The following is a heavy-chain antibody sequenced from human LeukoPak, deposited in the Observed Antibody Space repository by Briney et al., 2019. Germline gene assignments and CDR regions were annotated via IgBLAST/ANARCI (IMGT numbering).Heavy chain of an antibody. V-gene: IGHV3-74*01. CDR2: INSDGSST. CDR3: AKAVTTTIFDWPYFDS. J-gene: IGHJ4*02. D-gene: IGHD3-9*01. CDR1: GFTFSSYW. Sequence: GGSLRLSCAASGFTFSSYWMHWVRQAPGKGLVWVSRINSDGSSTSYADSVKGRFTISRDNAKNTLYLQMNSLRAEDTAVYYCAKAVTTTIFDWPYFDSWGQGTLVTVSS.